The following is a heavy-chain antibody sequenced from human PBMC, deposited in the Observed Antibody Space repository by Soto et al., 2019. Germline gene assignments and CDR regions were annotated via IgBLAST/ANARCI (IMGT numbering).Heavy chain of an antibody. CDR2: ISAHNGNT. V-gene: IGHV1-18*04. Sequence: GASVKVSCKASVYTFTSYGISWVRQAPGQGLEWMGWISAHNGNTNYAQKLQGRVTMTTDTSTSTAYMELRSLRSDDTAVYYCARAEVIAAAGYFDYWGQGTLVTVSS. D-gene: IGHD6-13*01. CDR3: ARAEVIAAAGYFDY. CDR1: VYTFTSYG. J-gene: IGHJ4*02.